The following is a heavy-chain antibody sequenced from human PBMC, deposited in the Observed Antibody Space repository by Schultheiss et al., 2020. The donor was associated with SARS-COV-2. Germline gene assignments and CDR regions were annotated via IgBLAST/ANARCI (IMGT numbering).Heavy chain of an antibody. V-gene: IGHV4-59*10. D-gene: IGHD1-26*01. CDR1: GGSFGGYY. J-gene: IGHJ5*02. CDR3: ARGGGSYLYWFDP. Sequence: SQTLSLTCAVYGGSFGGYYWSWIRQHPGKGLEWIGRIYTSWSTNYNPSLKSRVTMSVDTSKNQFSLKLISVTAADTAVYYCARGGGSYLYWFDPWGQGTLVTVSS. CDR2: IYTSWST.